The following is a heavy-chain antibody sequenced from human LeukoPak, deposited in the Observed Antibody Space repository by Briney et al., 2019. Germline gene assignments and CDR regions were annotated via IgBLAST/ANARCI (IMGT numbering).Heavy chain of an antibody. CDR3: ARAGFTFSDYFGSFFDY. CDR1: GFTFDDYG. D-gene: IGHD3-10*01. J-gene: IGHJ4*02. V-gene: IGHV3-69-1*01. Sequence: PGGSLRLSCAASGFTFDDYGMSWVRQAPGKGLEWVSHISSSSTIYYADSVKGRFTISRDNAKNSLYLQMDSLRAEDTAVYYCARAGFTFSDYFGSFFDYWGQGTLVTVSS. CDR2: ISSSSTI.